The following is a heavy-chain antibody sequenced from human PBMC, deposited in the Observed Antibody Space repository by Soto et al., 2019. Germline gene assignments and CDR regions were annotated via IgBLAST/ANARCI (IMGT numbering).Heavy chain of an antibody. CDR2: IYDSGSS. CDR1: GASISSGDYF. J-gene: IGHJ4*02. Sequence: SETLSLTCTVSGASISSGDYFWSWIRQSPGKGLEWIGYIYDSGSSYYNPSLKSRVTMSVDTSKNQFSLKLRSVTAADTAVYYCAREKGYISGPKNFDYWGQGTLVTVYS. D-gene: IGHD5-12*01. V-gene: IGHV4-30-4*01. CDR3: AREKGYISGPKNFDY.